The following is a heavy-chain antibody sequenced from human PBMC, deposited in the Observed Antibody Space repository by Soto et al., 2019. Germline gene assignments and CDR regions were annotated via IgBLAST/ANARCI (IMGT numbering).Heavy chain of an antibody. CDR1: GLTFSGYA. V-gene: IGHV3-64*07. J-gene: IGHJ6*03. Sequence: EVQLAESGGGLAQPGGSLRLSCAASGLTFSGYAMDWVRQAPGKGLVYVSGISSNGVGTYYADSVQGRFTISRDKSKNSVYLQMGRVIPGDVAVYSCAGRARPEFFYMDVWYKGTTVTVSS. D-gene: IGHD6-6*01. CDR3: AGRARPEFFYMDV. CDR2: ISSNGVGT.